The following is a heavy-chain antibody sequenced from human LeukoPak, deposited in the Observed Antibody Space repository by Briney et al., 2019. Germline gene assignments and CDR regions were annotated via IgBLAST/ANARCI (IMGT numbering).Heavy chain of an antibody. CDR2: IYYSGST. CDR1: GGSISSSSYY. Sequence: PSETLSLTCTVSGGSISSSSYYWGWIRQPPGKGLKWIGSIYYSGSTYYNPSLKSRVTISVDTSKNQFSLKLSSVTAADTAVYYCARDVEQLYYYYMDVWGKGTTVTVSS. V-gene: IGHV4-39*07. CDR3: ARDVEQLYYYYMDV. D-gene: IGHD1-1*01. J-gene: IGHJ6*03.